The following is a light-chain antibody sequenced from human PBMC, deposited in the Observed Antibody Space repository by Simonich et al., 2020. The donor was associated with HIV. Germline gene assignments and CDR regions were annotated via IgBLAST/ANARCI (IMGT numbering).Light chain of an antibody. CDR1: QGISSF. CDR2: AAS. Sequence: DIQLTQAPSFLSASGEDRVTVTCRASQGISSFLAWYQQKPGNSHKLLIYAASTLPSGVPSRCSGSGSGTEFTLTISSLQPEDFATYYCQQLNSYPTFGGGTKVEIK. V-gene: IGKV1-9*01. J-gene: IGKJ4*01. CDR3: QQLNSYPT.